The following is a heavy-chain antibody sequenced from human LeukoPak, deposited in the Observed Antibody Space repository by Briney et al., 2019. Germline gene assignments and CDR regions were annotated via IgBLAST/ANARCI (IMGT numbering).Heavy chain of an antibody. Sequence: ASVKVSCKASGYTFIGYYLHWVRQAPGQGLEWMGWINPHNGDTNYAQKFQGRVTMTRDTSITTAYMELSGLRSDDTAVYYCARLADCSSSSCRSFDYWGQGTLVTVSS. V-gene: IGHV1-2*02. D-gene: IGHD2-2*01. CDR2: INPHNGDT. J-gene: IGHJ4*02. CDR3: ARLADCSSSSCRSFDY. CDR1: GYTFIGYY.